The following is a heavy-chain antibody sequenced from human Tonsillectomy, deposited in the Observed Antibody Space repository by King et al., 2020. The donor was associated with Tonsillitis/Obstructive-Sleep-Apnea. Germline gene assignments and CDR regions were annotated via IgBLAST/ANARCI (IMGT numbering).Heavy chain of an antibody. D-gene: IGHD5-12*01. CDR1: GYSFTSYW. V-gene: IGHV5-51*01. J-gene: IGHJ3*02. CDR3: AGRENIVATRAAFDI. Sequence: QLVQSGAEVKKPGESLKISCKGSGYSFTSYWIAWVRQMPGKGLEWMGIIYPGDSDTRYSPSFQGQVTISADKSISPAYLQWGTLKASDTAMYYCAGRENIVATRAAFDIWGQGTMVTVPS. CDR2: IYPGDSDT.